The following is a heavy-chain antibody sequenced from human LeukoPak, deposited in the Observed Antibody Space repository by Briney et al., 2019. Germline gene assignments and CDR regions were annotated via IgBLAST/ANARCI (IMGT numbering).Heavy chain of an antibody. CDR3: ARLGPVYAIPRTYNWFDP. V-gene: IGHV1-18*01. CDR1: GYTFTSYG. Sequence: ASVKVSCKASGYTFTSYGISWVRQAPGQGLERMGWISAYNGNTNYAQKLQGRVTMTTDTSTSTAYMELRSLRSDDTAVYYCARLGPVYAIPRTYNWFDPWGQGTLVTVSS. J-gene: IGHJ5*02. CDR2: ISAYNGNT. D-gene: IGHD2-8*01.